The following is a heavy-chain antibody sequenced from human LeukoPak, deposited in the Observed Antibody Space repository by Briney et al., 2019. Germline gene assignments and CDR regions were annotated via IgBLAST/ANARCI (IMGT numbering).Heavy chain of an antibody. CDR2: INSDGTTT. V-gene: IGHV3-74*01. D-gene: IGHD4/OR15-4a*01. CDR3: SSTGDGASHFDQ. J-gene: IGHJ4*02. Sequence: PGGSLRLSCAAPGFTFSRYWMHWVRQTPGKGLVWVSLINSDGTTTFYADSVKGRFTISRDNARNTLYLQMSSLRAEDTAVYYCSSTGDGASHFDQRGQGTLVTVSS. CDR1: GFTFSRYW.